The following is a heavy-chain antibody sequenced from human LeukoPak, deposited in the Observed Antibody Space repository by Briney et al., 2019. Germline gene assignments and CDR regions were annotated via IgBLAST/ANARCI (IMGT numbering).Heavy chain of an antibody. CDR1: GFTFSSYA. Sequence: GGSLRLSCAASGFTFSSYALGWVRQAPWKGLEWVSAISGSGNNTYYADSVKGRFTISRDNSKNTLYLQMNSLRAEDTAVYYCAKGLRGFDSWGQGTQVTVS. CDR3: AKGLRGFDS. V-gene: IGHV3-23*01. J-gene: IGHJ4*02. D-gene: IGHD3-16*01. CDR2: ISGSGNNT.